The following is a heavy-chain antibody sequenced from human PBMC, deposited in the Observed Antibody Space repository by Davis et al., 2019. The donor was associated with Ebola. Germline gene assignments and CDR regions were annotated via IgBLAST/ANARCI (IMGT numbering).Heavy chain of an antibody. CDR2: IYHSGST. J-gene: IGHJ6*02. D-gene: IGHD6-19*01. Sequence: SETLSLTCAVSGGSISSSNWRSLVRQPPGKGLEWIGEIYHSGSTNYNPSLKSRVTISVDKSKNQFSLKLSSVTAADTAVYYCARRDGSSGWYNYYGMDVWGQGTTVTVSS. CDR3: ARRDGSSGWYNYYGMDV. V-gene: IGHV4-4*02. CDR1: GGSISSSNW.